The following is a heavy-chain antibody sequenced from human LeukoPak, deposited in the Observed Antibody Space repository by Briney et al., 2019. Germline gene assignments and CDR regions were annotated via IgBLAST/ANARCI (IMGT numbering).Heavy chain of an antibody. J-gene: IGHJ6*02. Sequence: GASVKVSCKASGYTFSTYAIHWVRQAPGQRPEWMGWINAGSGNTKSSQKLQGRVSITRDKSASTAYMELSSLRSEDTAVYYCARQPIITMVRGVILNDYYYYGMDVWGQGTTVTVSS. CDR2: INAGSGNT. V-gene: IGHV1-3*01. CDR1: GYTFSTYA. CDR3: ARQPIITMVRGVILNDYYYYGMDV. D-gene: IGHD3-10*01.